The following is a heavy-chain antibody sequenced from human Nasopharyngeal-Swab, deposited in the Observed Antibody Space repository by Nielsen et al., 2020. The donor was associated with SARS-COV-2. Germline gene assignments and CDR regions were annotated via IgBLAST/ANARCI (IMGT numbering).Heavy chain of an antibody. D-gene: IGHD6-13*01. CDR3: ARFVESSSWYGYYYGMDV. V-gene: IGHV1-24*01. CDR2: FDPEDGET. CDR1: GYTLTELS. Sequence: SVKVSCKVSGYTLTELSMHWVRQAPGHGLDWMGGFDPEDGETIYAQKFQGRVTMTEDTSTDTAYMELSSLRSEDTAVYYCARFVESSSWYGYYYGMDVWGQGTTVTVSS. J-gene: IGHJ6*02.